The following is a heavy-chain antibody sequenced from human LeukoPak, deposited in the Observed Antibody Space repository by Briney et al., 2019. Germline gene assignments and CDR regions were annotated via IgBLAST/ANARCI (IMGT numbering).Heavy chain of an antibody. CDR1: GFTFSNYW. J-gene: IGHJ6*02. V-gene: IGHV3-7*01. CDR3: ARDPDILTGYGMDV. D-gene: IGHD3-9*01. CDR2: IKEDGSEK. Sequence: GGSLRLSCVASGFTFSNYWMNWVRQAPGKGLEWVANIKEDGSEKYYVDSVKGRFTISRDNAKNSLYLQMSSLRDEDTAVYYCARDPDILTGYGMDVWGQGTTVTVSS.